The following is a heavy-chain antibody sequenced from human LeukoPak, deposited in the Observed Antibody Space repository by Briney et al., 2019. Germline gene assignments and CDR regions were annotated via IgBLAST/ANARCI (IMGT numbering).Heavy chain of an antibody. CDR2: ISYDGGNK. V-gene: IGHV3-30-3*01. D-gene: IGHD3-22*01. J-gene: IGHJ4*02. CDR3: ASAITMIVVAPGY. CDR1: GFTFSSYA. Sequence: GRSLRLSCAASGFTFSSYAMHWVRQAPGKGLEWVAVISYDGGNKYYADSVKGRFTISRDNSKNTLYLQMTSLRAEDTAVYYCASAITMIVVAPGYWGQGTLVTVSS.